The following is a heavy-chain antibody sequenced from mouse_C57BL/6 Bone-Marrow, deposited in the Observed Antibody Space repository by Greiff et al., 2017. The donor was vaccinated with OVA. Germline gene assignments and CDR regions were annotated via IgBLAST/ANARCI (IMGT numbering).Heavy chain of an antibody. Sequence: QVQLQQPGAELVKPGASVKLSCKASGYTFTSYWMHWVKQRPGQGLEWIGMIHPNSGSTNYNEKFKSKATLTVDKSSSTAYMQLSSLTSEDSAVYYVARYGYYVYYYAMDYWGQGTSVTVSS. J-gene: IGHJ4*01. D-gene: IGHD2-3*01. V-gene: IGHV1-64*01. CDR1: GYTFTSYW. CDR3: ARYGYYVYYYAMDY. CDR2: IHPNSGST.